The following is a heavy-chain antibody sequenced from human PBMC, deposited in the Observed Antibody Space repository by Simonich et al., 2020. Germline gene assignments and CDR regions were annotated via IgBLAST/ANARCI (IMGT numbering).Heavy chain of an antibody. V-gene: IGHV1-69*09. CDR2: IIPILGIA. Sequence: QVQLVQSGAEVKKPGSSVKVSCKASGGTFSSYAISWVRQAPGQGLEWLGEIIPILGIANYEQKFQGRVTITADKSTSTAYMELSSLRSEDTAVYYCARTNTMRELDTMVRGVDYFDYWGQGTLVTVSS. D-gene: IGHD3-10*01. CDR1: GGTFSSYA. J-gene: IGHJ4*02. CDR3: ARTNTMRELDTMVRGVDYFDY.